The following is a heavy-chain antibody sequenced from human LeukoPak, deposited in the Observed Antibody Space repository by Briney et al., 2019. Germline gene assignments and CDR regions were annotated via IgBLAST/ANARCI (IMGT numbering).Heavy chain of an antibody. CDR1: GGSFSGYY. V-gene: IGHV4-34*01. J-gene: IGHJ4*02. D-gene: IGHD6-6*01. CDR3: ARDRIAARPHFDY. Sequence: SETLSLTCAVYGGSFSGYYWSWIRQPPGKGLEWSWEINHSGSTNYNPSLKSRVTISVDTSKNQFSLKLSSVTAADTAVYYCARDRIAARPHFDYWGQGTLVTVSS. CDR2: INHSGST.